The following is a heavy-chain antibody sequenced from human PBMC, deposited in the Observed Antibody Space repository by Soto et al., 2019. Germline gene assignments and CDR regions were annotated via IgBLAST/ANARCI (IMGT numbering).Heavy chain of an antibody. D-gene: IGHD1-26*01. CDR2: ISGSGGST. Sequence: EVQLLESGGGLVQPGGSLSLSCAASGFTFSSYAMSWVRQAPGKGLEWVSAISGSGGSTYYADSVKGRFTISRDNSKNKLYLQMNSLSAEDTAVYYCAKGGGSYSYWYFDLWGRGTLVTVSS. V-gene: IGHV3-23*01. J-gene: IGHJ2*01. CDR1: GFTFSSYA. CDR3: AKGGGSYSYWYFDL.